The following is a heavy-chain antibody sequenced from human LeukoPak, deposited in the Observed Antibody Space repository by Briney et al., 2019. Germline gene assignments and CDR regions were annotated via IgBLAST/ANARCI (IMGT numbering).Heavy chain of an antibody. CDR3: ARGLSFGNFDY. J-gene: IGHJ4*02. D-gene: IGHD3-10*01. CDR1: GYTFTSYS. Sequence: ASVKVSCKASGYTFTSYSISWVRQAPGQGLEWMGWISAYNGNTIYAQKVKGRVTITTDTSTSTAYMELRSLKSDDTAVYYCARGLSFGNFDYWGQGTLVTVSS. CDR2: ISAYNGNT. V-gene: IGHV1-18*01.